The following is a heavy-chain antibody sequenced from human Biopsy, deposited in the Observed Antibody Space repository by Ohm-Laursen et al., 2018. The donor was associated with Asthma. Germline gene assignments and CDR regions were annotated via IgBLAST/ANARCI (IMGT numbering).Heavy chain of an antibody. Sequence: SSVKVSCKASGDSLGSFINYAISWVRQAPRQGLEWMGGLIPVLGTADYAPMFEGRVTITADESTSTAYLELTSLRAEDTAVYYCARGDSSNWSHYYFDYWGQGTLVTVSS. J-gene: IGHJ4*02. CDR2: LIPVLGTA. D-gene: IGHD3-22*01. CDR3: ARGDSSNWSHYYFDY. V-gene: IGHV1-69*01. CDR1: GDSLGSFINYA.